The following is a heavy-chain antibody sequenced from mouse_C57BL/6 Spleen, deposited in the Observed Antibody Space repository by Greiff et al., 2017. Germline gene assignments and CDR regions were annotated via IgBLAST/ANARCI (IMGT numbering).Heavy chain of an antibody. J-gene: IGHJ4*01. CDR2: ISSGSSTI. CDR3: ARLYYGNYVGAMDY. D-gene: IGHD2-1*01. CDR1: GFTFSDYG. Sequence: EVNVVESGGGLVKPGGSLKLSCAASGFTFSDYGMHWVRQAPEKGLEWVAYISSGSSTIYYADTVKGRFTISRDNAKNTLFLQMTSLRSEDTAMYYCARLYYGNYVGAMDYWGQGTSVTVSS. V-gene: IGHV5-17*01.